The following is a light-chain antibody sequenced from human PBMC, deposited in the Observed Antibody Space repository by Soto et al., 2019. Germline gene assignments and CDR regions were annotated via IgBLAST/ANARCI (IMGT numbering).Light chain of an antibody. J-gene: IGKJ2*01. CDR3: QKRSNWPYT. Sequence: EIVLTQSPATLSLSPGERATLSCRASQSVSTFLAWYQQKPGQAPSLLIYDASKRATGIPARFSGSGSGTDFTLIISSLEPEDFAVYYCQKRSNWPYTFGQGTKLEIK. CDR1: QSVSTF. V-gene: IGKV3-11*01. CDR2: DAS.